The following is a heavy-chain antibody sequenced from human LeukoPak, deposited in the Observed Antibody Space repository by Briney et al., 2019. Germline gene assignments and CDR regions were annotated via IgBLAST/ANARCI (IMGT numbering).Heavy chain of an antibody. J-gene: IGHJ4*02. V-gene: IGHV3-21*01. CDR2: ISSDSSYV. CDR3: ARAYDSSGYYWRIFDY. D-gene: IGHD3-22*01. Sequence: GGSLRLSCAASGFTFSSCSMSWVRQAPGKGLEWVSSISSDSSYVYYAASMKDRFTISRDNARNSLYLQMNSLRAGDTAVYYCARAYDSSGYYWRIFDYWGQGALVTVSS. CDR1: GFTFSSCS.